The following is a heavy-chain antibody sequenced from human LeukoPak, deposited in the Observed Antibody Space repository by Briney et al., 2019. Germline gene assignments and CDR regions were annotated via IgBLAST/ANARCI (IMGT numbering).Heavy chain of an antibody. CDR1: GGSISSGGYY. CDR2: IYYSGST. V-gene: IGHV4-31*03. J-gene: IGHJ4*02. Sequence: PSQTLSLTCTVSGGSISSGGYYWSWIRQHPGKGLEWIGYIYYSGSTYYNPSLKSRVTISVDTSKNQFSLKLSSVTAADTAVYYCARSNSGYDYWDYWGQGTLVTVSS. CDR3: ARSNSGYDYWDY. D-gene: IGHD5-12*01.